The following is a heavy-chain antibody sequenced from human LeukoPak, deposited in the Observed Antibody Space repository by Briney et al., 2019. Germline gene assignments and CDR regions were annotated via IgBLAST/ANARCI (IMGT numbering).Heavy chain of an antibody. Sequence: SETLSLTCTVSGCSISSSSYYWGWIRQPPGQELEWIGSIYYSGSTYYNPSLKRRVTISVDTSKNQFSLKLSSVTAADTAVYYCARRGTYYYDSSGYPLDYWGQGTLVTVS. CDR2: IYYSGST. CDR3: ARRGTYYYDSSGYPLDY. D-gene: IGHD3-22*01. V-gene: IGHV4-39*01. J-gene: IGHJ4*02. CDR1: GCSISSSSYY.